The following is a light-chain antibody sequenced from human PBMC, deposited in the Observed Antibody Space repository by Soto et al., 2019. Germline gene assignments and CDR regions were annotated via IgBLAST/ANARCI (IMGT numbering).Light chain of an antibody. CDR3: SSFTSTSTRL. CDR1: SSDIGSYDY. Sequence: QSVLTQPASVSGSPGQSITLCCTGTSSDIGSYDYVSWYQQHPGKAPNLIIYEVTDRPSGVSNRFSGSKPGNTASLNISGLQAEDEADYYCSSFTSTSTRLFGSGTKLTVL. CDR2: EVT. J-gene: IGLJ1*01. V-gene: IGLV2-14*01.